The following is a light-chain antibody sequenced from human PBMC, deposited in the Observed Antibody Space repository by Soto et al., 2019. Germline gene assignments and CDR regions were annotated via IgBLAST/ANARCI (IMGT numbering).Light chain of an antibody. Sequence: EIVMTQYPDTLSVSPGETVTLSCRASQSVRTNLAWYQHKPGQSPRLLIYGVSTRATGIQARFSGSGSGTDFTLTIRSLEPEDFAVYYCKQRNNWPLTFGGGTKVDIK. J-gene: IGKJ4*01. V-gene: IGKV3-15*01. CDR3: KQRNNWPLT. CDR2: GVS. CDR1: QSVRTN.